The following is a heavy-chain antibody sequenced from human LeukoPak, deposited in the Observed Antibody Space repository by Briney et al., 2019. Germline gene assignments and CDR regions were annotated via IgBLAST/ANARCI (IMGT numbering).Heavy chain of an antibody. CDR1: GFTFSSYW. J-gene: IGHJ4*02. Sequence: GGSLRLSCAASGFTFSSYWMHWVRQAPGKGLVWVSRINSDGSSTSYADSVKGRFTISRDNAKNSLYLQMNSLRAEDTAVYYCARARLSMIVVASNDYWGQGTLVTVSS. D-gene: IGHD3-22*01. CDR2: INSDGSST. CDR3: ARARLSMIVVASNDY. V-gene: IGHV3-74*01.